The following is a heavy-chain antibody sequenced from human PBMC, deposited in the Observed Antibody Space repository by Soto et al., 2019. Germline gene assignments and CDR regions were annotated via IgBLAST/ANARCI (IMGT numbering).Heavy chain of an antibody. CDR3: ARGRHYYDSSGYHGY. CDR2: INPSGGST. Sequence: ASVKVSFKASGYTFTSYYMHWVRQAPGQGLEWMGIINPSGGSTSYAQKFQGRVTMTRDTSTSTVYMELSSLRSEDTAVYYCARGRHYYDSSGYHGYWGQGTLVTVSS. CDR1: GYTFTSYY. D-gene: IGHD3-22*01. J-gene: IGHJ4*02. V-gene: IGHV1-46*01.